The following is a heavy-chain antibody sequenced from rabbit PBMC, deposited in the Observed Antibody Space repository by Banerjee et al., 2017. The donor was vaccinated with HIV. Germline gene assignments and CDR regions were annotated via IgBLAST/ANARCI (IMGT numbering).Heavy chain of an antibody. D-gene: IGHD7-1*01. CDR2: IATAGGNT. CDR3: AGSSYIGGYINGWDL. J-gene: IGHJ4*01. CDR1: GFSFSSSYW. V-gene: IGHV1S45*01. Sequence: QEQLEESGGDLVKPEGLLTLTCTASGFSFSSSYWICWVRQAPGKGLEWIGCIATAGGNTNYASWARRRFTISKTSSTAVNLQMTSLTAADTASYFCAGSSYIGGYINGWDLWGPGTLVTVS.